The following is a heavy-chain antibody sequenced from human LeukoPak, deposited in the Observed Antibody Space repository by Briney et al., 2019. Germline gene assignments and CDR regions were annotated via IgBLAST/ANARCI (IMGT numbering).Heavy chain of an antibody. J-gene: IGHJ6*03. CDR2: ISAYNGNT. CDR1: GYTFTSYG. V-gene: IGHV1-18*01. Sequence: ASVKVSCKASGYTFTSYGISWVRQAPGQGLEWMGWISAYNGNTNYAQKLQGRVTMTTDTSTSTAYMELRSLRSDDTAVYYCARDQSSSWYDYYYYYMDVWGKGTTVTVSS. CDR3: ARDQSSSWYDYYYYYMDV. D-gene: IGHD6-13*01.